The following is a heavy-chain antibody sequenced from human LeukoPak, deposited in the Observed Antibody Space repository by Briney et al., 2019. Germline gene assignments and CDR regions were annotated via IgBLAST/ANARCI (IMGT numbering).Heavy chain of an antibody. D-gene: IGHD1-26*01. J-gene: IGHJ6*02. V-gene: IGHV1-18*01. CDR1: GGTFSSYA. CDR3: ARRVGATGYYYYGMDV. CDR2: ISGYNGDT. Sequence: EASVKVSCKASGGTFSSYAISWVRQAPGQGLEWMGWISGYNGDTDYAQKLQGRVTMTTDTSTSTAYMELRSLRSDDTAVYYCARRVGATGYYYYGMDVWGQGTTVTVSS.